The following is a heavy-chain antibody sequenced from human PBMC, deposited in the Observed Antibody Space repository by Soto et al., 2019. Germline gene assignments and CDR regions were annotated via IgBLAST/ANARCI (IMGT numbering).Heavy chain of an antibody. V-gene: IGHV3-33*01. D-gene: IGHD5-12*01. Sequence: PGGSPRISCSARGVTFCSYGMHGVRRAPGKGLEWVAVIWYDGSNKYYADSVKGQFTISRDNSKNTLYLQMNSLRAEDTAVYYCARDLILRGYSGYDSDGLGGMDVWGQGTTVTVSS. CDR1: GVTFCSYG. CDR3: ARDLILRGYSGYDSDGLGGMDV. CDR2: IWYDGSNK. J-gene: IGHJ6*02.